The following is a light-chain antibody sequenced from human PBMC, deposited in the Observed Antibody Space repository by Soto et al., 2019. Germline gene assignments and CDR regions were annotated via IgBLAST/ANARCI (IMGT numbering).Light chain of an antibody. J-gene: IGLJ2*01. V-gene: IGLV1-44*01. CDR1: SSNIGSYS. CDR3: AAWDASLNGTV. Sequence: QAVVTQPPSASGTPGQRVTISCSGSSSNIGSYSVNWYQQLPGTAPKLLIYNNNQRPSGVPDRFSGSKSGTSASLTISGLQSEDEAGYYCAAWDASLNGTVFGGGTKVTVL. CDR2: NNN.